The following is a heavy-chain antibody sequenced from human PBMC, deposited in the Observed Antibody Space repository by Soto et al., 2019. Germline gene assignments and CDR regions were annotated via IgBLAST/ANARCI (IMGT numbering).Heavy chain of an antibody. Sequence: ASVKGSFKASGYAFTSYGISWVRQAPGQGLEWMGWISAYNGNTNYAQKLQARVTMTTDKSSSTAYMELRRLRPDDTALYYCARPGGIVGPKALRPLGNWFDPCGHGTLVTVSS. J-gene: IGHJ5*02. V-gene: IGHV1-18*01. CDR2: ISAYNGNT. CDR3: ARPGGIVGPKALRPLGNWFDP. CDR1: GYAFTSYG. D-gene: IGHD1-26*01.